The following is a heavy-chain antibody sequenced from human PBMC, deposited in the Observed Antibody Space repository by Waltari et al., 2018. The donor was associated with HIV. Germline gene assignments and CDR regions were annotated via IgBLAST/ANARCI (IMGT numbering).Heavy chain of an antibody. CDR2: GGPGGKV. CDR3: SRGLQMTSYASGNWLWEEMLSKYFFDL. D-gene: IGHD3-10*01. Sequence: QAQLQQLGTGLLQPPAALSLTRAAYGASLSVYYWTVIPHSPGKGLWWLGEGGPGGKVYVVPSRRRRLSLSTDASKNQFSLTLTSVVAADTAVYFCSRGLQMTSYASGNWLWEEMLSKYFFDLWGQGTRV. J-gene: IGHJ4*02. CDR1: GASLSVYY. V-gene: IGHV4-34*01.